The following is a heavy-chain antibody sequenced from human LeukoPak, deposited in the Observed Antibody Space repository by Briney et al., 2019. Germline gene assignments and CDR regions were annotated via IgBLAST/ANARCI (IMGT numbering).Heavy chain of an antibody. J-gene: IGHJ4*02. CDR3: AKKRVAVAGTHYFDY. CDR1: GFTFSGYA. V-gene: IGHV3-23*01. D-gene: IGHD6-19*01. Sequence: GGSLRLSCAAAGFTFSGYAMSWVRQAPGKGLEWVSGISGSGGSTYYADSVKGRFTISRDNSKNTLYLQMNSLRAEDTAVYYCAKKRVAVAGTHYFDYWGQGTLVTVSS. CDR2: ISGSGGST.